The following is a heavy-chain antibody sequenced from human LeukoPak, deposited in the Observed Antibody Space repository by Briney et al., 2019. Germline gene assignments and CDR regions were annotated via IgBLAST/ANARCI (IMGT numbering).Heavy chain of an antibody. CDR1: GFTFSSYD. D-gene: IGHD3-10*01. CDR2: ITTAGDT. Sequence: PGGSLRLSCAASGFTFSSYDMHWVRQATGKGLEWVSAITTAGDTYYPGSVKGRFTISRENAKNSLYLQMNSLRAGDTAVYYCARAIPSLLWFGELDAFDIWGPGTMVTVSS. CDR3: ARAIPSLLWFGELDAFDI. J-gene: IGHJ3*02. V-gene: IGHV3-13*01.